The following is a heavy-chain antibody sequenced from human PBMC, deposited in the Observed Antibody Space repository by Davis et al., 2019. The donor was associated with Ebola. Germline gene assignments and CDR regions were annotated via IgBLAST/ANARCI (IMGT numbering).Heavy chain of an antibody. CDR3: AREGDSSGWYPFDY. CDR2: ISYDGSNK. Sequence: GESLKISCAASGFTFSSYAMHWVRQAPGKGLEWVAVISYDGSNKYYADSVKGRFTISRDNSKNTLYLQMNSLRAEDTAVYYCAREGDSSGWYPFDYWGQGTLVTVSS. V-gene: IGHV3-30-3*01. D-gene: IGHD6-19*01. CDR1: GFTFSSYA. J-gene: IGHJ4*02.